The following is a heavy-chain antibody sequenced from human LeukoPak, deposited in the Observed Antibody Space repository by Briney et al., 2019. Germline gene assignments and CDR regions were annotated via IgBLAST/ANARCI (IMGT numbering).Heavy chain of an antibody. D-gene: IGHD3-3*01. J-gene: IGHJ4*02. CDR1: GFTFSSYS. CDR2: ISSSSSYI. CDR3: ARALSIDDDFWSGYNDY. V-gene: IGHV3-21*01. Sequence: GGSLRLSCAASGFTFSSYSMNWVRQAPGKGLEWVSSISSSSSYIYYADSVKGRFTISRDNAKNSLCLQMNSLRAEDTAVYYCARALSIDDDFWSGYNDYWGQGTLVTVSS.